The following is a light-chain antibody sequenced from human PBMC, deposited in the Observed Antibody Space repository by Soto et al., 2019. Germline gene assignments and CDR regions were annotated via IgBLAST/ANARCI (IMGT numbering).Light chain of an antibody. CDR1: QSLLHSNGYNY. CDR2: LGS. J-gene: IGKJ4*01. V-gene: IGKV2-28*01. CDR3: MQALQTPGT. Sequence: DIVMTQSPLSLPVTPGEPASISCRSSQSLLHSNGYNYSDWYLQQPGQSPQLLIYLGSNRASGVPDRFSGSGSGTDFTLKISRVEAEDVGVYYCMQALQTPGTVGGGTKVEIK.